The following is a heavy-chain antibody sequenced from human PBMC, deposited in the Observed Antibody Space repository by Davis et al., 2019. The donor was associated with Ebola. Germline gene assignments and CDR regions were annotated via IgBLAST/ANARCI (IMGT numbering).Heavy chain of an antibody. CDR3: TRGRGRGFDY. D-gene: IGHD3-10*01. Sequence: SETLSLTCAVYGGSFSGYYWSWIRQPPGKGLEWIGEINHSGSTNYNPSLKSRVTISEDTSNNQFSLKLTSMTAADTAVYFCTRGRGRGFDYWGQGTLVTVSS. V-gene: IGHV4-34*01. J-gene: IGHJ4*02. CDR2: INHSGST. CDR1: GGSFSGYY.